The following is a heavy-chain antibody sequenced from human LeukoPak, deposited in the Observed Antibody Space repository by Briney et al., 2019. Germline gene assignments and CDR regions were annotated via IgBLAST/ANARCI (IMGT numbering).Heavy chain of an antibody. J-gene: IGHJ4*02. CDR3: ARSTRYFGSAMYYFDD. CDR2: ITDSGSST. D-gene: IGHD3-10*01. Sequence: GGSLRLSCAASGFTVSSNYMSWVRQTPGKGLEYISTITDSGSSTYHTNSVRGRFTISRDNSKNTLYLQMGSLRTEDTAVYYCARSTRYFGSAMYYFDDWGQGTLVTVSS. V-gene: IGHV3-64*01. CDR1: GFTVSSNY.